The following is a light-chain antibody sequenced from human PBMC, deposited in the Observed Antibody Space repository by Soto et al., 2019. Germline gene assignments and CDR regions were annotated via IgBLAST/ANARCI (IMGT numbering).Light chain of an antibody. CDR2: SAS. V-gene: IGKV1-9*01. J-gene: IGKJ5*01. Sequence: IPLTQSPSSLSASVGDRVTITCQASRGISSYLAWYQQKSGKAPKLLVYSASTLQSGVPSRFSGSGSGPDFTLTISSLQPEDSATYFCQQLNSYPQTFGQGTRLEIK. CDR1: RGISSY. CDR3: QQLNSYPQT.